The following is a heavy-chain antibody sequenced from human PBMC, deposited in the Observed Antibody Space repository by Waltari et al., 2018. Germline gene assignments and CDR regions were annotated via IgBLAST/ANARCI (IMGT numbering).Heavy chain of an antibody. CDR3: ASNRGNCSGGSCYHNWFDP. CDR2: IYYSGST. Sequence: LQESGPGLVKPSETLSLTCTVSGGSISSSSYYWGWIRQPPGKGLEWIGSIYYSGSTYYNPSLKSRVTISVDTSKNQFSLKLSSVTAADTAVYYCASNRGNCSGGSCYHNWFDPWGQGTLVTVSS. J-gene: IGHJ5*02. D-gene: IGHD2-15*01. V-gene: IGHV4-39*01. CDR1: GGSISSSSYY.